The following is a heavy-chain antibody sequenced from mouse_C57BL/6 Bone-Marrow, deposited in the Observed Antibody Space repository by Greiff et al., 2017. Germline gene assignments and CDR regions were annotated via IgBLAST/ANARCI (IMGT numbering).Heavy chain of an antibody. D-gene: IGHD3-1*01. CDR2: IYPGGGYT. CDR3: AREGAFYYAMDY. CDR1: GYTFTNYW. Sequence: VKLQESGAELVRPGTSVKMSCKASGYTFTNYWIGWAKQRPGHGLEWIGDIYPGGGYTNYNEKFKGKATLTADNSSSTAYMQFSSLTSEDSAIYYCAREGAFYYAMDYWGQGTSVTVSS. J-gene: IGHJ4*01. V-gene: IGHV1-63*01.